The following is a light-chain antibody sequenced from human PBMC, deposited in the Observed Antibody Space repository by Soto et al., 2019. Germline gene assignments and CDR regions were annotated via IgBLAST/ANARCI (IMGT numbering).Light chain of an antibody. CDR1: SSDVGGYEY. Sequence: QSVLTQPRSVSGSPGQSVTISCTGTSSDVGGYEYVSWYQQHPGKAPKLMIYDVSKRPSGVPDRFSGSKSGTSASLAISGLQSEDEADYYCAAWHDSLNGPVFGGGTKVTVL. V-gene: IGLV2-11*01. J-gene: IGLJ3*02. CDR2: DVS. CDR3: AAWHDSLNGPV.